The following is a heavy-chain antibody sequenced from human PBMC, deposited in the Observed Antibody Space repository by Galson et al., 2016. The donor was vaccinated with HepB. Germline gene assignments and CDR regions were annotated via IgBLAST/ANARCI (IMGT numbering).Heavy chain of an antibody. Sequence: TLSLTCTVSGGSIYRGDYYWSWIRQPPGKGLEWIGNIYHSGGTSYNPSLKSRVTVSVDTSKNQFSLKLSSVTAADTAVYYWARFGEFLYSDAFNLWGQGTMVTVSS. J-gene: IGHJ3*01. D-gene: IGHD3-10*01. V-gene: IGHV4-30-4*01. CDR3: ARFGEFLYSDAFNL. CDR1: GGSIYRGDYY. CDR2: IYHSGGT.